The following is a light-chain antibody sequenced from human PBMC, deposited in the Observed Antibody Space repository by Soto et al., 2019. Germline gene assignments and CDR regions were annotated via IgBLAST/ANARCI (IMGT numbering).Light chain of an antibody. J-gene: IGLJ1*01. CDR3: QSYDTSLGGYYV. V-gene: IGLV1-40*01. Sequence: QSVLTQPPSVSGAPGEGVTISCTGGKPHIGAGFDVHWFQHFPGTAPKLLIYGTTNRPSGVPDRFSGSKSGASASLAITGLQAEDEADYYCQSYDTSLGGYYVFGTGTKVTVL. CDR2: GTT. CDR1: KPHIGAGFD.